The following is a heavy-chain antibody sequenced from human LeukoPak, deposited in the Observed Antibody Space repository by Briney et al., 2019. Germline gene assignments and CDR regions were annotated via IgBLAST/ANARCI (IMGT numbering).Heavy chain of an antibody. J-gene: IGHJ4*02. CDR2: IYYSGST. CDR1: GGSFSSYY. Sequence: SETLSLTCAVYGGSFSSYYWSWIRQPPGKGLEWIGYIYYSGSTNYNPSLKSRVTISGDTPKNQFSLKLSSVTAADTAVYYCAAGYSSSSLDYWGQGTLVTVSS. CDR3: AAGYSSSSLDY. D-gene: IGHD6-6*01. V-gene: IGHV4-59*08.